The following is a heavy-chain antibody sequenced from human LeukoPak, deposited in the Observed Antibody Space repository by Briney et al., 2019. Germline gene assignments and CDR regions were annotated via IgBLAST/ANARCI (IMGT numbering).Heavy chain of an antibody. V-gene: IGHV1-8*01. CDR2: MNPNSGNT. Sequence: ASVKVSCKASGYTFTSYDINWLRQATGQGLEWMGWMNPNSGNTGYAQKFQGRVTMTRNTSISTAYMELSSLRSEDTAVYYCARGYSGSYLLLAFDIWGQGTMVTVSS. CDR3: ARGYSGSYLLLAFDI. D-gene: IGHD1-26*01. J-gene: IGHJ3*02. CDR1: GYTFTSYD.